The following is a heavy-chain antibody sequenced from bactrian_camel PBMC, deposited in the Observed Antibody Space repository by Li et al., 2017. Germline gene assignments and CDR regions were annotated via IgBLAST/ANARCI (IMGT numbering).Heavy chain of an antibody. J-gene: IGHJ4*01. D-gene: IGHD3*01. CDR2: IYSDGSKT. CDR1: GFTFANYW. CDR3: AKPLSRPRHPFWVRAVTSDFAN. Sequence: HVQLVESGGGLVQPGESLRLSCAASGFTFANYWMYWVRQAPGQGLEWVSGIYSDGSKTYYLDSVKGRFTISRDNAKNTLSLQMNSLKYEDAAVYYCAKPLSRPRHPFWVRAVTSDFANWGRGTQVTVS. V-gene: IGHV3S6*01.